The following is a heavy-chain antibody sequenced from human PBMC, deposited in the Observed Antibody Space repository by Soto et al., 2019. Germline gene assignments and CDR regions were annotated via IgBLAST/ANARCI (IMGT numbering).Heavy chain of an antibody. V-gene: IGHV1-46*01. Sequence: GASVKVSCKASGYTFTSYYMHWVRQAPGQGLEWMGIINPSGGSTSYAQKFQGRVTMTRDTSTSTVYMELSSLRSEDTAVYYCARDRVEAAVAGIFDYWGQGTLLTVSS. CDR3: ARDRVEAAVAGIFDY. CDR1: GYTFTSYY. J-gene: IGHJ4*02. CDR2: INPSGGST. D-gene: IGHD6-19*01.